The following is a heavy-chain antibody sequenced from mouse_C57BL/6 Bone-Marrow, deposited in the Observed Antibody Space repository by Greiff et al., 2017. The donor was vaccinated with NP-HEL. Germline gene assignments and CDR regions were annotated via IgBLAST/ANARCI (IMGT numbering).Heavy chain of an antibody. J-gene: IGHJ2*01. CDR2: ISGGGGNT. Sequence: EVKLMESGGGLVKPGGSLKLSCAASGFTFSSYTMSWVRQTPEKRLEWVATISGGGGNTYYPDSVKGRFTISRDNAKDTLYLQMSSLRSEDTALYYCAKQGPITTVVATNFDYWGQGTTLTVSS. V-gene: IGHV5-9*01. CDR3: AKQGPITTVVATNFDY. CDR1: GFTFSSYT. D-gene: IGHD1-1*01.